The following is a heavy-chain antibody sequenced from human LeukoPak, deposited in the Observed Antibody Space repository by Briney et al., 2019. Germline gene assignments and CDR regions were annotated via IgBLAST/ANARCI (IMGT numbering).Heavy chain of an antibody. CDR3: ARVGTYYRSLDS. J-gene: IGHJ4*02. D-gene: IGHD3-10*01. CDR1: GGSISTYY. V-gene: IGHV4-4*07. Sequence: SETLSLTCTFSGGSISTYYWSWIRQPAGKGLEWIGRNSTSGSTNYNPSLKSRVTISLDTSKNQFSLKLSSVTAADAAVYYCARVGTYYRSLDSWGQGTLVTVSS. CDR2: NSTSGST.